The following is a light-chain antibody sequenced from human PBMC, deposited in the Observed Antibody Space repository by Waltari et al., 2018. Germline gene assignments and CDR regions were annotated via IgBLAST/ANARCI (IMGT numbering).Light chain of an antibody. CDR1: SSDVGVHNS. Sequence: QSALTQPASVSGSPGQSIAISCTGTSSDVGVHNSVSWYQQHPGKAPKLMIYEVSNRPAGVSNRFSGSKSGNPASLTISGLQAEDEADYYCCSYTSNSFSYVFGTGTKVTVL. CDR2: EVS. V-gene: IGLV2-14*01. CDR3: CSYTSNSFSYV. J-gene: IGLJ1*01.